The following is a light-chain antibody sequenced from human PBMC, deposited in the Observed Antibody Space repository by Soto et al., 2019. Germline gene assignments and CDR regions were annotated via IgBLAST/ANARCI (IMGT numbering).Light chain of an antibody. V-gene: IGKV1-33*01. Sequence: DIQMTQSPSSLSASVGDSVTITCQASQEINKYLNWYQQKAGKAPKLLIYDVSNLEKGVPSRFNGSRSGTDFTFTISSLKPADLATDSCQQYDNVPLTFGGGTKDEIK. CDR3: QQYDNVPLT. CDR1: QEINKY. CDR2: DVS. J-gene: IGKJ4*01.